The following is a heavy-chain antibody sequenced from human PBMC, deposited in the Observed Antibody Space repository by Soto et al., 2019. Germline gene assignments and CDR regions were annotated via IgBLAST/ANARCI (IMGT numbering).Heavy chain of an antibody. J-gene: IGHJ3*02. Sequence: EVQLVESGGALVQPGGSLRVSCEASGFTFSSYWMHWVRRAPGKGLVWVARINGDGTVTTDANSVKGRFTISRDNAKNTLYLQMDSLRAEDTAMYYCTRGRRYSGSEAFDIWGQGTFVTVSS. V-gene: IGHV3-74*01. D-gene: IGHD1-26*01. CDR1: GFTFSSYW. CDR3: TRGRRYSGSEAFDI. CDR2: INGDGTVT.